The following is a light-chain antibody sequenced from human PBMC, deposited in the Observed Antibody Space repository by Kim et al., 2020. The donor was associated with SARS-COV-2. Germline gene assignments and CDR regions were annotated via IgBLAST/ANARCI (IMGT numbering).Light chain of an antibody. V-gene: IGLV3-1*01. CDR1: KLGHKY. CDR3: QAWDSSVV. Sequence: SYELTQPPSVSVSPGQTATITCSGDKLGHKYACWYQQKPGQSPVLVIYQDTERPSGIPERFSGSNSGSTATLTISGTQAMDEADYYCQAWDSSVVFGGGTQLTVL. J-gene: IGLJ2*01. CDR2: QDT.